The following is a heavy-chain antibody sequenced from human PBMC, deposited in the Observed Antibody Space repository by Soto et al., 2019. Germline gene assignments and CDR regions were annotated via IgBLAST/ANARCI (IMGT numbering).Heavy chain of an antibody. D-gene: IGHD2-15*01. Sequence: SETLSLTCTFSVGSMISYYWTWLRQSPGRGLEWIGYISYSGSTYYNPSLKSRVTISADTSKNQFSLRMNSMIAADTAVYYCARADPDASVGYWGQGTLVTVSS. CDR2: ISYSGST. V-gene: IGHV4-59*01. CDR3: ARADPDASVGY. J-gene: IGHJ4*02. CDR1: VGSMISYY.